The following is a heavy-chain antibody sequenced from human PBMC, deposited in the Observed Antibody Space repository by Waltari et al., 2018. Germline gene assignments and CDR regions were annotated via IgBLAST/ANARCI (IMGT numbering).Heavy chain of an antibody. J-gene: IGHJ2*01. CDR3: ARASPRLRYGDRNYDWYFDL. D-gene: IGHD4-17*01. CDR1: GGSIRSSY. CDR2: IYTSGST. Sequence: QVQLQESGPGLVKPSETLSLTCTVSGGSIRSSYWSWIRQPAGKGLEWIGRIYTSGSTNYNPSLKSRVTMSVDTSKNQFSLKLSSVTAADTAVYYCARASPRLRYGDRNYDWYFDLWGRGTLVTVSS. V-gene: IGHV4-4*07.